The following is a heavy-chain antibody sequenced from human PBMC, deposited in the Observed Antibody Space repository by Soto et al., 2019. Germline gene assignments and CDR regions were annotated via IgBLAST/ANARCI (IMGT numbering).Heavy chain of an antibody. V-gene: IGHV3-49*05. D-gene: IGHD3-22*01. CDR1: GFTFGDYA. J-gene: IGHJ4*02. Sequence: EVQLVESGGGLVKPGRSLRLSCTASGFTFGDYAMSWFRQAPGKGLEWVGFIRSKAYGGTTEYAASVKGRFTISRDDSKSIAYLQMNSLKTEDTAVYYCTRVGSYYDSSGPVLYVDYWGQGTLVTVSS. CDR3: TRVGSYYDSSGPVLYVDY. CDR2: IRSKAYGGTT.